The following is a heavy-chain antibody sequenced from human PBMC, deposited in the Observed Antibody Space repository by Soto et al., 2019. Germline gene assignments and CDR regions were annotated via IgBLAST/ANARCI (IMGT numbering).Heavy chain of an antibody. Sequence: QVQLVQSGAEVKKPGASVKVSCKASVYKFTSYVISWARRAPGQGLEWMGWRSAYKGNTNYAQKLQGRVTMTTDTATSTVYMELRRLRADDTAVYYCASSASIYCSGGSCSYYDMDVWGQGTTVIVSS. J-gene: IGHJ6*02. CDR3: ASSASIYCSGGSCSYYDMDV. CDR2: RSAYKGNT. V-gene: IGHV1-18*01. CDR1: VYKFTSYV. D-gene: IGHD2-15*01.